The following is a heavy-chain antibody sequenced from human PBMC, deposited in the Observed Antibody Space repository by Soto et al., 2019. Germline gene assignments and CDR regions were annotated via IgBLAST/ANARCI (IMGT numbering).Heavy chain of an antibody. CDR2: ISAYTGNS. D-gene: IGHD1-1*01. V-gene: IGHV1-18*01. CDR1: GYTFTSYG. J-gene: IGHJ3*02. CDR3: ALWGTGTTGVFAI. Sequence: QVQLVQSGAEVKKPGASVEVSCKASGYTFTSYGISWVRQAPGQGLEWMGWISAYTGNSIYAQKLQGRVTITTDTATSTASIGLRILRSVDTAVYYCALWGTGTTGVFAIWGQGTMVTVSS.